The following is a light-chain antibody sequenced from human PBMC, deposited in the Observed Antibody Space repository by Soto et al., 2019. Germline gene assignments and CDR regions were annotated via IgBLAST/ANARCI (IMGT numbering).Light chain of an antibody. CDR2: AAS. CDR1: QSISNH. V-gene: IGKV1-39*01. J-gene: IGKJ1*01. CDR3: QQSYSSPPT. Sequence: DSTIIQSPSSLSTSVGDRVAIHCRASQSISNHLNWYQQKPGKAPKLLIFAASSLQSGVPSRFSGSRSGPDFTLTISSLQPEDFATYYCQQSYSSPPTFGQGTKV.